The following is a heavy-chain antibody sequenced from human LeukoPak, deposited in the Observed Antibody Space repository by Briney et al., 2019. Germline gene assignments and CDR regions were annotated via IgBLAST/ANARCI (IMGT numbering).Heavy chain of an antibody. V-gene: IGHV3-53*01. CDR3: ARSMVRGVMRQYNWFDP. CDR1: GFTVSSNY. D-gene: IGHD3-10*01. J-gene: IGHJ5*02. CDR2: IYSGGST. Sequence: EGSLRLSCAASGFTVSSNYMSWVRQAPGKGLEWVSVIYSGGSTYYADSVKGRFTISRDNSKNTLYLQMNSLRAEDTAVYYCARSMVRGVMRQYNWFDPWGQGTLVTVSS.